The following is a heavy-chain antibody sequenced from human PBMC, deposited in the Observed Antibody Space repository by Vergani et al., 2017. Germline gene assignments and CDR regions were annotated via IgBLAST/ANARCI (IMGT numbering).Heavy chain of an antibody. CDR1: GYTFSNYY. V-gene: IGHV1-46*03. Sequence: QVQVVQSGAEVKKSGASVKVSCKTSGYTFSNYYMHWVRQPPGQGLEWMGIINPSGGHTNYAQRFQGRVTMTRDTSTSTVYMELSSLRSEDTAIYYCARGDYGILTGYRYWGQGTLVTV. CDR3: ARGDYGILTGYRY. CDR2: INPSGGHT. D-gene: IGHD3-9*01. J-gene: IGHJ4*02.